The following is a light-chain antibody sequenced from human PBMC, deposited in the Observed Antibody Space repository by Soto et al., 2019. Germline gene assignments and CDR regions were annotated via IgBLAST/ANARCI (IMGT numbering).Light chain of an antibody. J-gene: IGLJ2*01. CDR2: EVT. Sequence: QFALTQPPSASGSPGQSVTISCAGTSSDVGAYNYVSWYQQHPGKAPKLMIYEVTKRPSGVPDRFSGSKSGNTASLTVSGLQVEDEADYYCSSHAGTKVVFGGGTKLTVL. CDR3: SSHAGTKVV. V-gene: IGLV2-8*01. CDR1: SSDVGAYNY.